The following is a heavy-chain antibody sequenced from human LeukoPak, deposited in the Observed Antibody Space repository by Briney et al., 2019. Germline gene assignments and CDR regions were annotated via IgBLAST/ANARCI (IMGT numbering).Heavy chain of an antibody. CDR2: MNPNSGNT. J-gene: IGHJ6*03. V-gene: IGHV1-8*02. D-gene: IGHD4-11*01. CDR3: ARCPSLKAGSNYDRNYYYMDV. CDR1: GGTFSSYA. Sequence: ASVKVSCKASGGTFSSYAISWVRQAPGQGLEWMGWMNPNSGNTGYAQKFQGRVTMTRNTSISTAYMELSSLRSEDTAVYYCARCPSLKAGSNYDRNYYYMDVWGKGTTVTVSS.